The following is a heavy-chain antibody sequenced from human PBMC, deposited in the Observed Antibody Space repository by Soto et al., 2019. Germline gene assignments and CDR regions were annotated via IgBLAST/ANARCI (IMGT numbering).Heavy chain of an antibody. J-gene: IGHJ6*02. CDR2: IYPGDSDT. CDR3: ARHKYSSSLPRKKFYNGMDV. Sequence: GESLKISCKGSGYSFTSYWIGWVRQMPGKGLEWMGIIYPGDSDTRYSPSFQGQVTISADKSISTAYLQWSSLKASDTAMYYCARHKYSSSLPRKKFYNGMDVWGQGTTATVSS. V-gene: IGHV5-51*01. D-gene: IGHD6-6*01. CDR1: GYSFTSYW.